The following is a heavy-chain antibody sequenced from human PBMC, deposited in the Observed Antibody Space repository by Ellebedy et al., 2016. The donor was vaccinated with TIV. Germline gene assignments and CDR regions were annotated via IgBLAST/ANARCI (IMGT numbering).Heavy chain of an antibody. Sequence: GGSLRLXXAASGFTFNNYAMRRVRQAPGKGLEWVSSIGPTGGDTYYADSVRGRFTISRDGSKNTLYLQMSSLRAEDTAVYYCVKDSYVTDVWGQGTTVTVSS. CDR2: IGPTGGDT. J-gene: IGHJ6*02. CDR1: GFTFNNYA. V-gene: IGHV3-23*01. CDR3: VKDSYVTDV.